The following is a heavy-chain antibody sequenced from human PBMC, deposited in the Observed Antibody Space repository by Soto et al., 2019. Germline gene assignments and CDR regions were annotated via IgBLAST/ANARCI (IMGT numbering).Heavy chain of an antibody. D-gene: IGHD3-22*01. CDR2: IYYSGST. V-gene: IGHV4-39*01. CDR1: GGSISSSSYY. CDR3: ARTHYYDSSGYLHAYFDY. Sequence: LETLSLTCTVSGGSISSSSYYWGWIRQPPGKGLEWIGSIYYSGSTYYNPSLKSRVTISVDTSKNQFSLKLSSVTAADTAVYYCARTHYYDSSGYLHAYFDYWGQGTLVTVSS. J-gene: IGHJ4*02.